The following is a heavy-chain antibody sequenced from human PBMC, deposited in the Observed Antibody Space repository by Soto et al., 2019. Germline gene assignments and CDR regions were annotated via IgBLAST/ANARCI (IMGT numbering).Heavy chain of an antibody. CDR2: INFDGTRT. CDR3: ARGAGGRYYNDY. J-gene: IGHJ4*02. CDR1: GFTFSSFW. D-gene: IGHD1-26*01. V-gene: IGHV3-74*01. Sequence: EVQLVESGGGLVQPGGSLRLFCAASGFTFSSFWMHWVRQGPGKGLVWLSRINFDGTRTTYADSVKGRFTISRDNAKDTVYLQMNSLRAEDTAVYYCARGAGGRYYNDYWGQGTLVTVSS.